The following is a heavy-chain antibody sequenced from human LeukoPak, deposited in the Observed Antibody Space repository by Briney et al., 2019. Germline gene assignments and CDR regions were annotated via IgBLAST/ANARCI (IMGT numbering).Heavy chain of an antibody. D-gene: IGHD4-23*01. CDR3: ARVGDYGANSAMVMTP. CDR1: GYTFTSYA. J-gene: IGHJ4*02. V-gene: IGHV1-69*06. CDR2: IVPIFGRA. Sequence: GASVRVSCKASGYTFTSYAMNWVRQATGQGLEWMGGIVPIFGRANYAQKFQGRVTITADKSTNTVYMEVSRLTSEDTAVYYCARVGDYGANSAMVMTPWGQGTLVTVSS.